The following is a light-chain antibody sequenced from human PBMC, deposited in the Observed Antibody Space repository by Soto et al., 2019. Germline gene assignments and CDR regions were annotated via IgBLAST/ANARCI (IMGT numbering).Light chain of an antibody. J-gene: IGLJ2*01. CDR3: CSYAGTYTYVV. V-gene: IGLV2-11*01. Sequence: QSALTQPRSVSGSPGQSVTISCTGTSSDVGGYNFVSWYQHHPGKAPKVLIYDVSKRPSGVPDRFSGSKSGNTASLTISALQAADEDDYHCCSYAGTYTYVVFGGGTKLTVL. CDR1: SSDVGGYNF. CDR2: DVS.